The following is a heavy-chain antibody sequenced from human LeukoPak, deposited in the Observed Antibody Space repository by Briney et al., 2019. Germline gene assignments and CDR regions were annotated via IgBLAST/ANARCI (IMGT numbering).Heavy chain of an antibody. CDR2: ISHSGNI. CDR3: ARDNWNYGSSMDV. V-gene: IGHV4-34*01. Sequence: SETLSLTCAVYGGSFSGYYWSWVRLPPGKGLEWIGEISHSGNINYNPSLKSRVTISVDTSKNQFSLKLSSVTAADTAVYYCARDNWNYGSSMDVWGQGTTVTVSS. D-gene: IGHD1-7*01. J-gene: IGHJ6*02. CDR1: GGSFSGYY.